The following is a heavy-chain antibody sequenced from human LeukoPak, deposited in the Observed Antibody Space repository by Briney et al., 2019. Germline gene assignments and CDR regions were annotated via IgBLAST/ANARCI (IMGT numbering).Heavy chain of an antibody. CDR1: GFIVSSNY. V-gene: IGHV3-53*01. J-gene: IGHJ5*02. D-gene: IGHD6-13*01. CDR2: IYSGGST. CDR3: ARAAGTGWFDP. Sequence: GGSLRLSCAASGFIVSSNYMSWVRQAPGKGLEWVSVIYSGGSTYYADSVKGRFTISRDNSKNTLYLQMNSLRAEDTAVYYCARAAGTGWFDPSGQGTLVTVSS.